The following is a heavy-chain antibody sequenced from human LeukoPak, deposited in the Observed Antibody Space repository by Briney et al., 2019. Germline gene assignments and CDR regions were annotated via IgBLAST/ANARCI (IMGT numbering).Heavy chain of an antibody. Sequence: SETLSLTCAVYGGSFSGYYWSWIRQPPGKGLEWIGEINHSGSTNYNPSLKSRVTISVDTSKNQLSLKLSSVTAADTAVYYCARGPKQWPQKFDYWGQGTLVTVSS. V-gene: IGHV4-34*01. J-gene: IGHJ4*02. CDR1: GGSFSGYY. CDR2: INHSGST. D-gene: IGHD6-19*01. CDR3: ARGPKQWPQKFDY.